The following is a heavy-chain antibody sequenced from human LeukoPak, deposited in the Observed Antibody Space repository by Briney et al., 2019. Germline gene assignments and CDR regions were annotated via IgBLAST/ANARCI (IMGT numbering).Heavy chain of an antibody. J-gene: IGHJ4*02. V-gene: IGHV3-23*01. CDR2: ISGSGGST. CDR1: GFTFSSYA. Sequence: GGSLRLSCAASGFTFSSYAMSWVRQAPGKGLEWVSAISGSGGSTYYADSVKGRFTISRDKSKNTLYLQMNSLRAEDTAVYYCAKFPLWAFPDGSGPVGNWGQGTLVTVSS. D-gene: IGHD2-15*01. CDR3: AKFPLWAFPDGSGPVGN.